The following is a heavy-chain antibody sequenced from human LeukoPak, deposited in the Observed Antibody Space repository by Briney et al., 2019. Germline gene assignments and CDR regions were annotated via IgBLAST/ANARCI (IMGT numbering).Heavy chain of an antibody. Sequence: PSETLSLTCSVSGDSISSSTYYWGWIRQPPGKGLEWIGSIYYSGSTYYNPSLKSRVTISIDTSKNQFSLKLSSVTAADTAVYYCARRGSSFFDYWGQGILVTVSS. D-gene: IGHD6-13*01. V-gene: IGHV4-39*01. J-gene: IGHJ4*02. CDR2: IYYSGST. CDR3: ARRGSSFFDY. CDR1: GDSISSSTYY.